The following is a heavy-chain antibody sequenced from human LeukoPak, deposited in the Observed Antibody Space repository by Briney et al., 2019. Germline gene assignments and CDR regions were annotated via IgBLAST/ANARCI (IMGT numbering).Heavy chain of an antibody. CDR2: IYHSGST. V-gene: IGHV4-30-2*01. D-gene: IGHD2-2*01. CDR1: GGSISSGGYS. CDR3: ARGPNGATSP. J-gene: IGHJ5*02. Sequence: SETLSLTCAVSGGSISSGGYSWSWIRQPPGKGLEWIGYIYHSGSTYYNPSLKSRVTISVDRSKNQFSLKLSSVTAADTAIYYCARGPNGATSPWGQGTLVTVSS.